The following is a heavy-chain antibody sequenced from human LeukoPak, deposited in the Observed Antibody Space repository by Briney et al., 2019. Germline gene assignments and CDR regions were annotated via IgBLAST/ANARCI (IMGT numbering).Heavy chain of an antibody. Sequence: SETLSLTCTVSGGSISSGSYYSSWIRQPAGKGLEWIGRIYTSGSTNYNPSLKSRVTISVDTSKNQFSLKLSSVTAADTAVYYCARDGGYSYGLTYYYYYMDVWGKGTTVTVSS. J-gene: IGHJ6*03. D-gene: IGHD5-18*01. CDR1: GGSISSGSYY. CDR2: IYTSGST. V-gene: IGHV4-61*02. CDR3: ARDGGYSYGLTYYYYYMDV.